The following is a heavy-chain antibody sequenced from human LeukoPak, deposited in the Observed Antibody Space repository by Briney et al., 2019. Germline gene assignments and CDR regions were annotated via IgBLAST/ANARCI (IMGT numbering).Heavy chain of an antibody. CDR1: GFTFSIYS. J-gene: IGHJ2*01. CDR2: ISSSSSYI. Sequence: PGGSLRLSCAASGFTFSIYSMNWVRQAPGKGLEWVSSISSSSSYIYYADSVKGRFTISRDNAKNSLYLQMNSLRAEDTAVYYCASQGAAMTTVRTRVANWYFDLWGRGTLVTVSS. D-gene: IGHD4-17*01. CDR3: ASQGAAMTTVRTRVANWYFDL. V-gene: IGHV3-21*01.